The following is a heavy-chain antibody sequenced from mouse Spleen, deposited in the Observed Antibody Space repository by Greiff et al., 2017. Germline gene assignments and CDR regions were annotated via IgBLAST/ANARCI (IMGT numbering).Heavy chain of an antibody. CDR3: ARNLYYGSSYWYFDV. CDR1: GFSLTSYA. J-gene: IGHJ1*01. CDR2: IWTGGGT. D-gene: IGHD1-1*01. V-gene: IGHV2-9-1*01. Sequence: VKLVESGPGLVAPSQSLSITCTVSGFSLTSYAISWVRQPPGKGLEWLGVIWTGGGTNYNSALKSRLSISKDNSKSQVFLKMNSLQTDDTARYYCARNLYYGSSYWYFDVWGAGTTVTVSS.